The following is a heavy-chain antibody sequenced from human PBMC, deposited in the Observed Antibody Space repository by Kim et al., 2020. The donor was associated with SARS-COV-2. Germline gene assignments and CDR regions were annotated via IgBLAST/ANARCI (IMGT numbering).Heavy chain of an antibody. J-gene: IGHJ5*02. Sequence: GGSLRLSCAASGLLLSTYAIHWVRQAPGKGLEWVATISHDGGVKYYLDSVKGRFTISRDISKNTVSLQMNSLRPEDTGFYYCARDYGGNAGCNYFYPWG. CDR1: GLLLSTYA. V-gene: IGHV3-30*01. CDR2: ISHDGGVK. CDR3: ARDYGGNAGCNYFYP. D-gene: IGHD4-17*01.